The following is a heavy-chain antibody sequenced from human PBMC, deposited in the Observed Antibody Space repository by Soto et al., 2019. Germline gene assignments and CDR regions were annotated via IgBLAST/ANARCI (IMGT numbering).Heavy chain of an antibody. D-gene: IGHD6-13*01. CDR1: GGSINSGGYY. J-gene: IGHJ4*02. CDR3: ARGYRHSGYSSSWVFDY. V-gene: IGHV4-31*03. CDR2: IYYSGST. Sequence: QVQLRESGPGLVKPSQTLSLICTVSGGSINSGGYYWNWIRQHPGKGLEWIGYIYYSGSTYYNPFLRSRVTISADTSENQFSLKLSSVTAADTAVYFCARGYRHSGYSSSWVFDYWGQGTLVNVSS.